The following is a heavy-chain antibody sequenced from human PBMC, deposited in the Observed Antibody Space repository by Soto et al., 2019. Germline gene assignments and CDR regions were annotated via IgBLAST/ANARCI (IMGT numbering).Heavy chain of an antibody. CDR2: IYYSGST. V-gene: IGHV4-31*03. CDR3: ARGGYYFYYGMDV. J-gene: IGHJ6*02. Sequence: QVQLQESGPGLVKPSQTLSLTCTVSGGSISSGGYYWSWIRQHPGKGLEFIGYIYYSGSTSSNPSLKSRVTISVDTSKSQFSLKLGAVTAADTAVYYCARGGYYFYYGMDVWGQGTTVTVSS. CDR1: GGSISSGGYY. D-gene: IGHD2-15*01.